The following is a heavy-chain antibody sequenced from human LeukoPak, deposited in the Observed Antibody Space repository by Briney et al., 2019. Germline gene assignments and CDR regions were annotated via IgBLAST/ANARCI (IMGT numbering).Heavy chain of an antibody. CDR3: ASQWELHPAF. J-gene: IGHJ4*02. CDR1: GFMFRRYS. V-gene: IGHV3-48*01. CDR2: ISSSGSEI. Sequence: GGSLRLSCTASGFMFRRYSMNWVRQAPGKGLEWLSYISSSGSEIYYADSVRGRFTMSRDNVKESLYLQMNSLRVEDTAVYYCASQWELHPAFWGQGTLVTVSS. D-gene: IGHD1-26*01.